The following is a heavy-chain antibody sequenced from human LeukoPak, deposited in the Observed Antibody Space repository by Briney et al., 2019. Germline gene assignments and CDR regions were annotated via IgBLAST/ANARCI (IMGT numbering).Heavy chain of an antibody. CDR3: ARDLAVAGTGPSDY. CDR2: IIPIFGTA. J-gene: IGHJ4*02. Sequence: SVKVSCKASGGTFSSYAISWVRHAPGQGLEWMGRIIPIFGTANYAQKFQGRVTITADKSTSTAYMELSSLRSEDTAVYYCARDLAVAGTGPSDYWGQGTLVTVSS. D-gene: IGHD6-19*01. V-gene: IGHV1-69*06. CDR1: GGTFSSYA.